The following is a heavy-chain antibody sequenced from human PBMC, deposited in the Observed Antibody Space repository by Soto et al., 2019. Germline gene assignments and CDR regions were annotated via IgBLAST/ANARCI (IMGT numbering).Heavy chain of an antibody. D-gene: IGHD1-20*01. Sequence: GASVKVSCKASGYTFTTYYIHWVRQAPGGGLEWMGWINPSSGGTNYAQRFQGWLTMTRDTSISTAYMELNRLKSDDTAVYYCARDRGATAVIGTKDTMDVWGQGTTVTVSS. CDR1: GYTFTTYY. CDR3: ARDRGATAVIGTKDTMDV. CDR2: INPSSGGT. J-gene: IGHJ6*02. V-gene: IGHV1-2*04.